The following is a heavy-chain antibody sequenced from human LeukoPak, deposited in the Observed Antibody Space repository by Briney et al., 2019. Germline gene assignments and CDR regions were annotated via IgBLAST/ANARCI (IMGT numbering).Heavy chain of an antibody. CDR3: ARRGRMGEYGDPFDY. Sequence: SVKVSCKASGGTFSSYAISWVRQAPGQGLEWMGGIIPIFGTANGAQKFQGRVAITADESTSTAYMELSSLRSEDTAVYYCARRGRMGEYGDPFDYWGQGTLVTVSS. D-gene: IGHD4-17*01. CDR2: IIPIFGTA. CDR1: GGTFSSYA. J-gene: IGHJ4*02. V-gene: IGHV1-69*13.